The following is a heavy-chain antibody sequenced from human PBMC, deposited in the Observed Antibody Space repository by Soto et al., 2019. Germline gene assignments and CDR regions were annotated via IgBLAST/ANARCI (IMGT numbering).Heavy chain of an antibody. D-gene: IGHD5-12*01. CDR3: ARGGQKMATNDAFDI. Sequence: GGSLRLSCAASGFTFSSYGMHWVRQAPGKGLEWVAVIWYDGSNKYYADSVKGRFTISRDNSKNTLYLQMNSLRAEDTAVYYCARGGQKMATNDAFDIWGQGTMVTVSS. V-gene: IGHV3-33*01. CDR2: IWYDGSNK. CDR1: GFTFSSYG. J-gene: IGHJ3*02.